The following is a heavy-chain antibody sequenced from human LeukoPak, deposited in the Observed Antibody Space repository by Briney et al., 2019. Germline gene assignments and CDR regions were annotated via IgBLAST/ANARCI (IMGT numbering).Heavy chain of an antibody. V-gene: IGHV3-7*01. Sequence: GGSLRLSCAASGFTFSSYWMTWVRQAPGKGLEWVANIKQDGSEKYYVDSVKGRFTISRDNAKNSLYLQMNSLRAEDTAVYYCARDTKSDFWSGHDAFDIWGQGTMVTVSS. CDR2: IKQDGSEK. J-gene: IGHJ3*02. CDR1: GFTFSSYW. D-gene: IGHD3-3*01. CDR3: ARDTKSDFWSGHDAFDI.